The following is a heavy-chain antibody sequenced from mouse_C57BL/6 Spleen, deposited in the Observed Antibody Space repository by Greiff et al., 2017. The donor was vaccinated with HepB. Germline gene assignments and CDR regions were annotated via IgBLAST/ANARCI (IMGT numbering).Heavy chain of an antibody. V-gene: IGHV1-69*01. Sequence: VQVVESGAELVMPGASVKLSCKASGYTFTSYWMHWVKQRPGQGLEWIGEIDPSDSYTNYNQKFKGKSTLTVDKSSSTAYMQLSSLTSEDSAVYYCASGGYYYWYFDVWGTGTTVTVSS. CDR1: GYTFTSYW. D-gene: IGHD2-3*01. CDR2: IDPSDSYT. CDR3: ASGGYYYWYFDV. J-gene: IGHJ1*03.